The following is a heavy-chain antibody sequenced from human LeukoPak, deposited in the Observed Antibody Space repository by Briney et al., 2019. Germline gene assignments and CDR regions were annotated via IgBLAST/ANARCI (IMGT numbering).Heavy chain of an antibody. CDR3: AKDGDPYYYGSGSYYYYYYYMDV. V-gene: IGHV3-21*01. CDR1: GFTFSSYS. Sequence: GGSLRLSCAASGFTFSSYSMNWVRQAPGKGLEWVSSISSSSYIYYADSVKGRFTISRDNSKNTLYLQMNSLRAEDTAVYYCAKDGDPYYYGSGSYYYYYYYMDVWGKGTTVTISS. D-gene: IGHD3-10*01. CDR2: ISSSSYI. J-gene: IGHJ6*03.